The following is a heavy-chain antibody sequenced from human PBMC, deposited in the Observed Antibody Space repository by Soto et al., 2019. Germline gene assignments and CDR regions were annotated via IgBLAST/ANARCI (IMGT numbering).Heavy chain of an antibody. CDR2: INTLSGDT. CDR1: GYTFSGYY. V-gene: IGHV1-2*02. Sequence: QVQLVQSGAEVKKPGASVKVSCKASGYTFSGYYMHWVRQAPGQGLEWMGWINTLSGDTSFPQKFQGRLAMTRDTSIDTAFMEESRLTSDDTAIYYCARSLLKVILPLGYWGQGTLVSVSS. CDR3: ARSLLKVILPLGY. J-gene: IGHJ4*02. D-gene: IGHD3-3*02.